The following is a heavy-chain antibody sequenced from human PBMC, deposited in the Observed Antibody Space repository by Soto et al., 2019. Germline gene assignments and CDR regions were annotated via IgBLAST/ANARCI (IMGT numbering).Heavy chain of an antibody. CDR3: ATDPHYYDTTGYCLDN. Sequence: QVQLVQSGAEVKKPGASVKVSCKASGYTFTSFAIHWVRQAPGQRPEWMGWINPDNGHTRYSQKLQGRVTITRDTSASAAYMELSSLRSDDTAVYYCATDPHYYDTTGYCLDNWGQGTLVTVSS. CDR2: INPDNGHT. J-gene: IGHJ4*02. V-gene: IGHV1-3*01. D-gene: IGHD3-22*01. CDR1: GYTFTSFA.